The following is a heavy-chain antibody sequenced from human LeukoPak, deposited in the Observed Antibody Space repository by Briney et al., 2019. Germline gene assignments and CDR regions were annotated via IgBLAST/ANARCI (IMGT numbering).Heavy chain of an antibody. V-gene: IGHV1-69*05. CDR3: ARGEWEAVATIREDYYYYMDV. D-gene: IGHD5-12*01. J-gene: IGHJ6*03. Sequence: SVKVSCKASGGTFSSYAISWVRQAPGQGLEWMGGIIPIFGTANYAQKFQGRVTITTDESMSTAYMELSSLRSEDTAVYYCARGEWEAVATIREDYYYYMDVWGKGTTVTVSS. CDR2: IIPIFGTA. CDR1: GGTFSSYA.